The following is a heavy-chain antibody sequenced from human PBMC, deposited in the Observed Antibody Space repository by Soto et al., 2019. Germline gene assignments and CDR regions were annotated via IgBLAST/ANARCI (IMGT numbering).Heavy chain of an antibody. CDR2: TYYRSKWFD. D-gene: IGHD6-19*01. Sequence: SQTLSLTCAISGDRVANNSAAWNWIRQSPSRGLEWLGRTYYRSKWFDDYAVSVKSRITVNPDTAKNHFSLQLNSVTPEDTAVYYCARGVAGTGYYFDYWGPGTLVTVSS. V-gene: IGHV6-1*01. J-gene: IGHJ4*02. CDR1: GDRVANNSAA. CDR3: ARGVAGTGYYFDY.